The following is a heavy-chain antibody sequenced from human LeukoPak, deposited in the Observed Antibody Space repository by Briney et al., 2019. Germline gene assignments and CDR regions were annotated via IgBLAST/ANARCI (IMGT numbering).Heavy chain of an antibody. CDR1: GFTFSSYS. D-gene: IGHD2-2*01. CDR3: ARDYLMREYQLLGKAFDP. CDR2: ISSSSSYI. J-gene: IGHJ5*02. V-gene: IGHV3-21*01. Sequence: GGSLRLSCAASGFTFSSYSMNWVRQAPGKGLEWVSSISSSSSYIYYADSVKGRFTISRDHAKNSLYLQMNSLRAEDTAVYYCARDYLMREYQLLGKAFDPWGQGTLVTVSS.